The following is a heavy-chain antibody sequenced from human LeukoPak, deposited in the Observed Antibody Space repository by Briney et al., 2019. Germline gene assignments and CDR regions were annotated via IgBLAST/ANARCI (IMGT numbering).Heavy chain of an antibody. CDR1: GYFISSGYY. CDR3: ARPERGYSGYSSFDY. V-gene: IGHV4-38-2*02. Sequence: SETLSLTCTVSGYFISSGYYWGWIRQPPGKGLQWIGSIHHSGSTYYNPSLKSRVTISVDTSKNQFSLKLSSVTAADTAVYYCARPERGYSGYSSFDYWGQGTLVTVSS. J-gene: IGHJ4*02. D-gene: IGHD5-12*01. CDR2: IHHSGST.